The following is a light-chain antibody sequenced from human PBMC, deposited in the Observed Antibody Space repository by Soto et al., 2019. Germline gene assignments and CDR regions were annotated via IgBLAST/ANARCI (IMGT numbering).Light chain of an antibody. CDR1: QSVSSRY. CDR2: GAS. Sequence: EIVLTQSPGTLSLSPGERSTLSCRASQSVSSRYLAWYQPKPGQAPRVXIYGASTRETGIPARFSGSGAGTECTRTISSLQSEDVAVDYCQQYNNWTQTFGQGTKVDIK. V-gene: IGKV3-15*01. J-gene: IGKJ1*01. CDR3: QQYNNWTQT.